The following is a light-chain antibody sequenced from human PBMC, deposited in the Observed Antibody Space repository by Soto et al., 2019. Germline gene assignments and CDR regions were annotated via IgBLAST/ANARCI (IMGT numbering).Light chain of an antibody. CDR1: SSDVGNYNY. CDR3: SSFTSSTTYV. Sequence: QSVLTQPPSVSGSPGQSVTISCTGTSSDVGNYNYVSWYQQHPGEVPKLIIFNVNNRPSGVSNRFSGSKSGNTASLTISGLQAEDEADYYCSSFTSSTTYVFGTGTKVTVL. V-gene: IGLV2-14*01. CDR2: NVN. J-gene: IGLJ1*01.